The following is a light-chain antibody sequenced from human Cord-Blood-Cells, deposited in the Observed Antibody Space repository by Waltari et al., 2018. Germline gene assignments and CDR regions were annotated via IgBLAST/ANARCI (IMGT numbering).Light chain of an antibody. J-gene: IGLJ3*02. CDR2: DVS. CDR1: SSDVGGYNY. CDR3: SSYTSSSTWV. V-gene: IGLV2-14*01. Sequence: QSALTQPASVSGSPGPSITISCTGTSSDVGGYNYVSWYQQHPGKAPKLMIYDVSQRPSGVPSRFSGSKAGNTASLTISGLQAEDEADYYCSSYTSSSTWVFGGGTKLTVL.